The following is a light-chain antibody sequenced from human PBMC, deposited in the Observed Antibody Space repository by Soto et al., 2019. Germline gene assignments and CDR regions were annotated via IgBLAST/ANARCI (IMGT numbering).Light chain of an antibody. CDR2: KDS. CDR1: ALPQQY. CDR3: QSADSSGTVV. Sequence: SYELTQPPSVSVSPGRTARITCFGDALPQQYAYWYQQKPGQAPVLVIYKDSERPSGIPERFSGSTSGTTVTLTISGVLAEDEADYYCQSADSSGTVVFGGGTKLTVL. J-gene: IGLJ3*02. V-gene: IGLV3-25*03.